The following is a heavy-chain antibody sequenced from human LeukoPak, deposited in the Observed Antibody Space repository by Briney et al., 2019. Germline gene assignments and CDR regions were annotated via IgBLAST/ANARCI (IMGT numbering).Heavy chain of an antibody. V-gene: IGHV3-48*03. D-gene: IGHD6-13*01. CDR1: GFTFSSYE. CDR3: ARDLKDSSSWYPFYYMDV. Sequence: GGSLRLSCAASGFTFSSYEMNWVRQAPGKGLEWVSYISSSGSTIYYADSVKGRFTISRDNAKNSLYLQMNSLRAEDTAVYYCARDLKDSSSWYPFYYMDVWGKGTTVTVSS. CDR2: ISSSGSTI. J-gene: IGHJ6*03.